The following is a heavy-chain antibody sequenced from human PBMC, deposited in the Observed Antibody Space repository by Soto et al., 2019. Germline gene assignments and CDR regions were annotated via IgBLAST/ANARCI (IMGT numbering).Heavy chain of an antibody. J-gene: IGHJ5*02. CDR2: IYYSGST. CDR1: GGSISSYY. V-gene: IGHV4-59*01. D-gene: IGHD5-12*01. CDR3: ARDSTGYSGYDRWFDP. Sequence: SETLSLTCTVSGGSISSYYWSWIRQPPGKGLEWIGYIYYSGSTNYNPSLKSRVTISVDTSKNQFSLKLSSVTAADTAVYYCARDSTGYSGYDRWFDPWGQGTLVTVS.